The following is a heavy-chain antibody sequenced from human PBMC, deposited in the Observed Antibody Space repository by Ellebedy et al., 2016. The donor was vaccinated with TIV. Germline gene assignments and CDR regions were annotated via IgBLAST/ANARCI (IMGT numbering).Heavy chain of an antibody. V-gene: IGHV1-69*13. D-gene: IGHD6-6*01. Sequence: SVKVSXXASGYTFTSYDINWVRQAPGQGLEWMGGIIPIFGTANYAQKFQGRATITADESTSTAYMELSSLRSEDTAVYYCAVPYSSSSYNYYYYGMDVWGQGTTVTVSS. CDR2: IIPIFGTA. CDR3: AVPYSSSSYNYYYYGMDV. CDR1: GYTFTSYD. J-gene: IGHJ6*02.